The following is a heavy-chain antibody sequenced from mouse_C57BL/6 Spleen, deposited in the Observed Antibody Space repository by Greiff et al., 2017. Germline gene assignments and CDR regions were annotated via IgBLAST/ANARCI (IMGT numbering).Heavy chain of an antibody. CDR2: IHPNSGST. D-gene: IGHD1-1*01. J-gene: IGHJ4*01. CDR1: GYTFTSYW. CDR3: ASGGITTVVATGYYAMDH. V-gene: IGHV1-64*01. Sequence: QVQLQQPGAELVKPGASVKLSCKASGYTFTSYWMHWVKQRPGQGLEWIGMIHPNSGSTNYNEKFKSKATLTVDKSSSTAYMQLSSLTSEDSAVYYCASGGITTVVATGYYAMDHWGQGTSVTVSS.